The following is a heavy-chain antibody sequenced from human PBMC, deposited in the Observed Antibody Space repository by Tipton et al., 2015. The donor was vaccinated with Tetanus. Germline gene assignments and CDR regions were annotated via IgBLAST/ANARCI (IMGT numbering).Heavy chain of an antibody. CDR3: ARIHDYWSGYFDF. V-gene: IGHV4-30-4*07. J-gene: IGHJ4*02. CDR2: VSYSGST. CDR1: GGSVRSGDYS. Sequence: TLSLTCTVSGGSVRSGDYSWNWIRQPPGKGLEWLAYVSYSGSTYYNPSLKSRLTISVDTSKNQFSLKLSSVTAADTAVYYCARIHDYWSGYFDFWGEGTLVTASP. D-gene: IGHD3-3*01.